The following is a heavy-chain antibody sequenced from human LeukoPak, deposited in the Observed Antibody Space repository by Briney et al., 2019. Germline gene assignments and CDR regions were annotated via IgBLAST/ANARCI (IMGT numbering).Heavy chain of an antibody. J-gene: IGHJ4*02. V-gene: IGHV3-15*01. CDR3: TTDTDYGDSYFDH. D-gene: IGHD4-17*01. Sequence: AGGSLRLSCAASGFTFSNAWMSRVRQAPGKGLEWVGRIKSKTDGGTTDYAAPVKGRFTISRDDSKNTLYLQMNSLKTEDTAVYYCTTDTDYGDSYFDHWGQGTLVTVSS. CDR1: GFTFSNAW. CDR2: IKSKTDGGTT.